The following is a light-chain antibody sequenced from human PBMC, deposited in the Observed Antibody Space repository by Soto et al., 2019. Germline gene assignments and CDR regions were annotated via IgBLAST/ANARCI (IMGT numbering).Light chain of an antibody. CDR2: EVS. CDR1: SSDVGGYNY. V-gene: IGLV2-14*01. J-gene: IGLJ1*01. CDR3: SSYTSSNTYV. Sequence: QSVLTQPASVSGSPGQSITISCTGTSSDVGGYNYVSWSQQHPGKAPQLMIYEVSNRPSGVSNRFSGSKSGNTASLTISGLQAEDEADYYCSSYTSSNTYVFGPGTKLTVL.